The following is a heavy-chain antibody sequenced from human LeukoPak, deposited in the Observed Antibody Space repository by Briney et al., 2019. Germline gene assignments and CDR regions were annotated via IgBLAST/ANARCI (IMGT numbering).Heavy chain of an antibody. D-gene: IGHD1-26*01. CDR2: ISINTDT. J-gene: IGHJ4*02. V-gene: IGHV3-53*01. Sequence: GGSLRLSCAASGISVIGNYMSWVRQPAGKGLEWVSFISINTDTFYADSVRGRFTISRDSSKNTLFLQMNSLRDEDSAVYYCAIAQSWDELFDSWGQGTLVTVSS. CDR3: AIAQSWDELFDS. CDR1: GISVIGNY.